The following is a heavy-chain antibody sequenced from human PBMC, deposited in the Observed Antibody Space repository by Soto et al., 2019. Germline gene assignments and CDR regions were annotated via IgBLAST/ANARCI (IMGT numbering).Heavy chain of an antibody. CDR1: GINFNDYW. CDR2: IKEDGSSK. J-gene: IGHJ4*02. D-gene: IGHD1-1*01. CDR3: ASENWYFFDH. Sequence: EVQLVESGGDLVQPGGSLRLSCAASGINFNDYWMSWVRQAPGKGLEWVANIKEDGSSKYYVDSVKGRFTISRDNAKNSLYLQINSLRAEYTALYYCASENWYFFDHWGQGTPVTVSS. V-gene: IGHV3-7*03.